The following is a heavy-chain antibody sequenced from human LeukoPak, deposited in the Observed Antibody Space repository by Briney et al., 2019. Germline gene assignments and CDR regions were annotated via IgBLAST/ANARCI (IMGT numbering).Heavy chain of an antibody. CDR3: AKDWEFWGIDY. Sequence: PGGSLRLSCAASGFTFSSYGMHWVRQAPGKGLEWVAVISYDGSNKYYADSVKGRFTISRDNSKNTLYLQMNSLRAEDTAVYYCAKDWEFWGIDYWGQGTLVTVSS. CDR1: GFTFSSYG. CDR2: ISYDGSNK. J-gene: IGHJ4*02. V-gene: IGHV3-30*18. D-gene: IGHD3-16*01.